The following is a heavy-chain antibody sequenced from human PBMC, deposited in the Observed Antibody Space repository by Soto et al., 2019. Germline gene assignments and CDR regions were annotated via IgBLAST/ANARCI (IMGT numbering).Heavy chain of an antibody. CDR1: RGSVSSSY. CDR2: IYYSGST. V-gene: IGHV4-30-4*01. D-gene: IGHD2-8*01. Sequence: SETXSLSCTVSRGSVSSSYWSWIRQPPGKGLGWIGYIYYSGSTYYNPSLKSRVTISVDTSKNQFSLKLSSVTAADTAVYYCASSGYCTNGVCYPLFAPWGQGTLVT. CDR3: ASSGYCTNGVCYPLFAP. J-gene: IGHJ5*02.